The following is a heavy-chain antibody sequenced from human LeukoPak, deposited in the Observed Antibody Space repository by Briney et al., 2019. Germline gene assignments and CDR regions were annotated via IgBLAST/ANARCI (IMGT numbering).Heavy chain of an antibody. J-gene: IGHJ2*01. V-gene: IGHV4-59*01. CDR3: ARTGRRGYFDF. CDR2: LLYSGST. D-gene: IGHD1-14*01. CDR1: GAPISDYY. Sequence: SETLSLTCNVSGAPISDYYWSWVRQSPERGLEWIASLLYSGSTHYDPSLRSRVAISGDTSNNQFSLILTSVTTTDTAVYYCARTGRRGYFDFWGRGTLVTVSS.